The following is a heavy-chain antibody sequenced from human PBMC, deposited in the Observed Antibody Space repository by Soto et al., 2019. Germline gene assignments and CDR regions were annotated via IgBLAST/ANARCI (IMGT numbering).Heavy chain of an antibody. Sequence: QVQLVQSGAEVKKPGSSVKVSCKASGGTFSSYAISWVRQAPGQGLEWMGGIIPIFGTADYAQKFQGRVTITADESTSTGNMELSSLRSEDTAVYYCASHYDSSGYYYRCLDYWGQGTLVTVSS. D-gene: IGHD3-22*01. CDR3: ASHYDSSGYYYRCLDY. V-gene: IGHV1-69*12. J-gene: IGHJ4*02. CDR2: IIPIFGTA. CDR1: GGTFSSYA.